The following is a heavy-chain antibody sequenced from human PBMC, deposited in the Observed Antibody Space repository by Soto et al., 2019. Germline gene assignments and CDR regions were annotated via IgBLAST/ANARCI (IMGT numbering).Heavy chain of an antibody. Sequence: QVQLVESGGGVVQPGRSLRLSCEASGFTFSSYAMHWVRQAPGKGLEWVAVISHDGNVNYYSESVKGRFTMSRDNSKDTLYLQMGSLRTEDTAVYFCAKDEYWESHFYYFMDLWGKGTPVTVSS. J-gene: IGHJ6*03. D-gene: IGHD2-8*02. CDR3: AKDEYWESHFYYFMDL. CDR1: GFTFSSYA. CDR2: ISHDGNVN. V-gene: IGHV3-30*15.